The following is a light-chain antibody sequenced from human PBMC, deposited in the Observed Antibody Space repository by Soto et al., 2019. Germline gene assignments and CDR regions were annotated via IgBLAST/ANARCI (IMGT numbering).Light chain of an antibody. CDR2: DVF. V-gene: IGKV3-15*01. J-gene: IGKJ5*01. Sequence: EIVMTQSPATLSLSPGERAALSCRASQTVSRNLAWYQQRPGQAPRLLIYDVFSRAAGIPVRFSGSGSEKEFTLTIRILQSEDFAVYYCQQYNNWSSFGQGTRLEIK. CDR3: QQYNNWSS. CDR1: QTVSRN.